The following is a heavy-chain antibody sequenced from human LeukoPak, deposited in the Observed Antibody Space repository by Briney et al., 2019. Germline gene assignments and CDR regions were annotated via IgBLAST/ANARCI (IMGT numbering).Heavy chain of an antibody. CDR2: ISGSGGST. CDR3: AKGEMYYDFWRKLDY. Sequence: GGSLRLSCAASGFTFSSYAMGWVRQAPGKGLEWVSAISGSGGSTYYADSVKGRFTISRDNSKNTLYLQMNSLRAEDTAVYYCAKGEMYYDFWRKLDYWGQGTLVTVSS. J-gene: IGHJ4*02. CDR1: GFTFSSYA. D-gene: IGHD3-3*01. V-gene: IGHV3-23*01.